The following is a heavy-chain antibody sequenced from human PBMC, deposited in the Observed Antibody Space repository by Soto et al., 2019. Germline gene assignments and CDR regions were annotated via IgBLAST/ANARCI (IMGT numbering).Heavy chain of an antibody. CDR2: INDSGRS. D-gene: IGHD2-15*01. CDR1: GGSFSGYY. CDR3: ARGKRNIVEAWIDY. V-gene: IGHV4-34*02. J-gene: IGHJ4*02. Sequence: QVQLQQWGAGLLKPSETLSLTCAVYGGSFSGYYWTWIRQPPGKGLEWIGEINDSGRSNDNPSLKSRVTISVDTSKNQFALKVTSVTAADTAVYYCARGKRNIVEAWIDYWGQGTLVTVSS.